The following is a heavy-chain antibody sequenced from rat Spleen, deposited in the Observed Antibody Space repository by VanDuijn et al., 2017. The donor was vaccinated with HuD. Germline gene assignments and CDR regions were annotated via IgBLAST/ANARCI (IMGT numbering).Heavy chain of an antibody. D-gene: IGHD1-12*02. Sequence: EVQLVESGGGLMQPGRSMKLSCAASGFTFSGYYMVWVRQAPTKGLEWIASINLRGTDTYYRDSVKGRFTISRDNAESTLYLQMDSLRSEDTATYYCTTVRWGDYWGLGVMVTVSS. CDR3: TTVRWGDY. V-gene: IGHV5-25*01. CDR1: GFTFSGYY. J-gene: IGHJ2*01. CDR2: INLRGTDT.